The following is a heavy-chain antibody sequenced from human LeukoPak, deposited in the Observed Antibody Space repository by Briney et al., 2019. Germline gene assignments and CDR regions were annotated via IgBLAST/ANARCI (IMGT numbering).Heavy chain of an antibody. V-gene: IGHV3-53*01. Sequence: GGSLRLSCAASGFTVSSNYMTWVRQAPGKGLEWVSVIYSNGGTYYADSVEGRFTISRDNSKNTLYLQMNSLRADDTAVYFCASAMGGSSWFTFHYWGQGTLVTVSS. J-gene: IGHJ4*02. D-gene: IGHD6-13*01. CDR2: IYSNGGT. CDR1: GFTVSSNY. CDR3: ASAMGGSSWFTFHY.